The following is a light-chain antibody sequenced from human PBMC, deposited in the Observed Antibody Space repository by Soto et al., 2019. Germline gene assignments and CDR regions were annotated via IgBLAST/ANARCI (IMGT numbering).Light chain of an antibody. J-gene: IGKJ1*01. Sequence: EIVLTQSPGTLSLSPGERATLSCRASQSVSYSYLAWYQQKPGQAPRLLIYGASSRATGIPDRFSGSGSGTVFTLTISRLEPEDFAVYYCQQYGSSPVTFGQGTKVEIK. CDR3: QQYGSSPVT. CDR2: GAS. V-gene: IGKV3-20*01. CDR1: QSVSYSY.